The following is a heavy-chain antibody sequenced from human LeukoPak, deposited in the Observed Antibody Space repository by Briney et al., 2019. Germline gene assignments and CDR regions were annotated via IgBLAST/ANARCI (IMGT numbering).Heavy chain of an antibody. Sequence: PGASLRLSCAASEFTFSSYAMSWVRQAPGKGLEWVSTITGSGATTYYADSVKGRFTISRDIPKNTLYLYLQMNSLRAEDTAVYYCARGNGDYRLGSVSADYWGQGTLVTVSS. CDR1: EFTFSSYA. J-gene: IGHJ4*02. D-gene: IGHD4-17*01. CDR2: ITGSGATT. V-gene: IGHV3-23*01. CDR3: ARGNGDYRLGSVSADY.